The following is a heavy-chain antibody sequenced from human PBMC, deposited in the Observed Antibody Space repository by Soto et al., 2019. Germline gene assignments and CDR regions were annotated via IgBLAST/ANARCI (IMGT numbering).Heavy chain of an antibody. Sequence: SETLSLTCAVSGGSISSGGYSWSWIRQPPGKGLEWIGYIYHSGSTYYNPSLKSRVTISVDRSKNQFSLKLSSVTTADTAVYYSARGGGIPNYYYYYGMDVWGQGPTVTDSS. J-gene: IGHJ6*02. V-gene: IGHV4-30-2*01. D-gene: IGHD3-16*01. CDR2: IYHSGST. CDR3: ARGGGIPNYYYYYGMDV. CDR1: GGSISSGGYS.